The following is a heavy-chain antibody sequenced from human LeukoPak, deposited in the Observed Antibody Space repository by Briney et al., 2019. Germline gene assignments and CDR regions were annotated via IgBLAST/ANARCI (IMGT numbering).Heavy chain of an antibody. CDR2: ISGSGGST. CDR1: GFTFSSYA. V-gene: IGHV3-23*01. Sequence: GGSLRLSCAASGFTFSSYAMSWVRQAPGKGLKWVSAISGSGGSTYYADSVKGRFTISRDNSKNTLYLQMNSLRAEDTAVYYCARDKRTDSSGYYSDAFDIWGQGTMVTVSS. D-gene: IGHD3-22*01. J-gene: IGHJ3*02. CDR3: ARDKRTDSSGYYSDAFDI.